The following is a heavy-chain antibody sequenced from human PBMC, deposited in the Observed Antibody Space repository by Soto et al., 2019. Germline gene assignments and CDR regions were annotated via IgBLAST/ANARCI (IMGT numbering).Heavy chain of an antibody. J-gene: IGHJ6*02. CDR1: GFTFSSYA. Sequence: RRLSCAASGFTFSSYAMHWVRQAPGKGLEWVAVISYDGSNKYYADSVKGRFTISRDNSKNTLYLQMNSLRAEDTAVYYCARDGDCGGDCYPTYYYYYGMDVWGQGTTVTVSS. CDR3: ARDGDCGGDCYPTYYYYYGMDV. CDR2: ISYDGSNK. V-gene: IGHV3-30-3*01. D-gene: IGHD2-21*02.